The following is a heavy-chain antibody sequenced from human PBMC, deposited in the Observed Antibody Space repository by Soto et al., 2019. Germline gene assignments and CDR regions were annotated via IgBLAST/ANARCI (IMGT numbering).Heavy chain of an antibody. D-gene: IGHD3-22*01. CDR3: ARVYDGSGSYYFDY. V-gene: IGHV4-30-4*01. Sequence: SETLSLTCTVSGGSISSGGYYWSWIRQPPGKGLEWIGYIYYSGSTYYNPSLKSRVTISVDTSKNQFSLKLSSVTAADTAVYYCARVYDGSGSYYFDYWGQGTLVTVSS. CDR2: IYYSGST. J-gene: IGHJ4*02. CDR1: GGSISSGGYY.